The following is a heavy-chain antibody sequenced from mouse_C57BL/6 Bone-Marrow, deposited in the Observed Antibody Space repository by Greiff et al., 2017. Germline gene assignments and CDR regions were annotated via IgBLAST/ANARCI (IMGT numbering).Heavy chain of an antibody. J-gene: IGHJ4*01. D-gene: IGHD2-5*01. CDR3: ARHHYSNYEREMDY. Sequence: EVKLVESGGGLVQPGGSLKLSCAASGFTFSDYYMYWVRQTPEKRLEWVAYISNGGGSTYYPDTVKGRFTISRDNAKNTLYLQMSRLKSEDTAMYYCARHHYSNYEREMDYWGQGTSVTVSS. CDR2: ISNGGGST. CDR1: GFTFSDYY. V-gene: IGHV5-12*01.